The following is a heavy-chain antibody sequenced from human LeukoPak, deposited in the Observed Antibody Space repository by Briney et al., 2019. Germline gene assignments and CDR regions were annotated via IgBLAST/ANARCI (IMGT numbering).Heavy chain of an antibody. CDR1: GFTFSNYG. CDR2: IWYDGSNK. D-gene: IGHD5-18*01. CDR3: ARDASDTAMVSYFQH. J-gene: IGHJ1*01. Sequence: PGRSLRLSCAASGFTFSNYGMHWVRQAPGKGLEWEAVIWYDGSNKYYADSVKGRFTISRDNSKIILYLQINSLRAEDTAVYYCARDASDTAMVSYFQHWGQGTLVTVSS. V-gene: IGHV3-33*01.